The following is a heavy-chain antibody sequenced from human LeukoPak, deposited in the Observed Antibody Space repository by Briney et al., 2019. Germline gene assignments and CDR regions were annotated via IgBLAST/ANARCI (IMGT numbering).Heavy chain of an antibody. Sequence: ASVKVSCKASGYTFTSYGISWVRQAPGQGLEWMGWISAYNGNTNYAQKLQGRVTMTTDTSTSTAYMELRSLRSDDTAVYYCARDLRQFLYYYGSGGFDYWGQGTLVTVSS. V-gene: IGHV1-18*01. D-gene: IGHD3-10*01. CDR2: ISAYNGNT. J-gene: IGHJ4*02. CDR3: ARDLRQFLYYYGSGGFDY. CDR1: GYTFTSYG.